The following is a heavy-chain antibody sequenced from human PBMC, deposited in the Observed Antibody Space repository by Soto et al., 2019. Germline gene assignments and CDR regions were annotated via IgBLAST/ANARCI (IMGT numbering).Heavy chain of an antibody. D-gene: IGHD6-13*01. CDR1: GFTFSSYG. J-gene: IGHJ5*02. CDR2: ISYDGSNK. V-gene: IGHV3-30*18. CDR3: AKEGIAAAGTGWFDP. Sequence: GGSLRLSCAASGFTFSSYGMHWVRQAPGKGLEWVAVISYDGSNKYYADSVKGRFTISRDNSKNTLYLQMNSLRAEDTAVYYCAKEGIAAAGTGWFDPWGQGTLVTVSS.